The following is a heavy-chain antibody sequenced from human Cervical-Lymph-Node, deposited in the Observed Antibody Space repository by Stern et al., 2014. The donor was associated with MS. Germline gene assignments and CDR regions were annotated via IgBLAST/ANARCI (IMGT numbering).Heavy chain of an antibody. Sequence: VQLMQSGGDLVQPGRSLRLSCAASGFNFNDTAMHWVRQAPGKGLEWVSGISWNSYTIVYADSVKGRFTISRDNAKKSLFLQMNSLRAEDTALYYCAKSAFYGDYQFDFWGQGTPVTVSP. CDR1: GFNFNDTA. CDR3: AKSAFYGDYQFDF. CDR2: ISWNSYTI. V-gene: IGHV3-9*01. J-gene: IGHJ4*02. D-gene: IGHD4-17*01.